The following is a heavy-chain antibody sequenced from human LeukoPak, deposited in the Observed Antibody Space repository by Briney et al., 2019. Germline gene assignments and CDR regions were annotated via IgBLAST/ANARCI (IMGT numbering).Heavy chain of an antibody. CDR1: GDSISSSY. Sequence: SETLSLTCTVSGDSISSSYWSWIRQSPGKGLEWIGYIYYSGSTHYNPSLKSRVTISVDTSKNQFSMKLSSVTAADTAVYYWASPLADLDYYYYMDVWGTGTTVTVSS. V-gene: IGHV4-59*08. D-gene: IGHD3-3*01. CDR2: IYYSGST. J-gene: IGHJ6*03. CDR3: ASPLADLDYYYYMDV.